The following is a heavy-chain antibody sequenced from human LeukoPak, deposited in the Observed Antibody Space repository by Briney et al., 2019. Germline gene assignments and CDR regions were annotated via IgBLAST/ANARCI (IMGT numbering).Heavy chain of an antibody. CDR2: ISGSGGST. J-gene: IGHJ6*03. CDR3: AKDIGRVDTASTYMDV. CDR1: GFTFSSYA. V-gene: IGHV3-23*01. Sequence: GGSLRLSCAASGFTFSSYAMSWVRQAPGKGLEWVSAISGSGGSTYYADSVKGRFTISRDNAKNSLYLQMNSLRVEDTALYYCAKDIGRVDTASTYMDVWGKGTTVTISS. D-gene: IGHD5-18*01.